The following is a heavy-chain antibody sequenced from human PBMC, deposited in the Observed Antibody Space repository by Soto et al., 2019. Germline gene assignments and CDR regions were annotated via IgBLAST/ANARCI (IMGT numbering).Heavy chain of an antibody. CDR1: GFTFSDYT. Sequence: GGSLRLSCAASGFTFSDYTMNWVRQAPGNGLEWVSSTSSSGIDKYYADSVKVRFTISRDNANNSRYLQMHSLRAEDMAVDYCASALIAVAGTGRRAAYYFDSWGQGTLVTVSS. J-gene: IGHJ4*02. CDR2: TSSSGIDK. V-gene: IGHV3-21*01. CDR3: ASALIAVAGTGRRAAYYFDS. D-gene: IGHD6-19*01.